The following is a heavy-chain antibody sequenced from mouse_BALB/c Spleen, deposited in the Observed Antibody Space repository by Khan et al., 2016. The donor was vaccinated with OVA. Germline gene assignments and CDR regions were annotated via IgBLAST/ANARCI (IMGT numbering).Heavy chain of an antibody. J-gene: IGHJ3*01. CDR1: GYTFTDFY. D-gene: IGHD3-1*01. V-gene: IGHV1-77*01. CDR3: ARSGSGSFGF. Sequence: QVQLQQSGAELARPGASVKLSCKTSGYTFTDFYINWVKQRTGQGLEWIGDISPGSANTYYNETFKGKATLTVDKYSSTAYMQLSSLTPADSAVYFCARSGSGSFGFWGQGTLVTVSA. CDR2: ISPGSANT.